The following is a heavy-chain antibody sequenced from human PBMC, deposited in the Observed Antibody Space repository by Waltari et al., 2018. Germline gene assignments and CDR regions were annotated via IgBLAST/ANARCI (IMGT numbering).Heavy chain of an antibody. Sequence: QVLLQQWGAGLLKPSETLSLTCAVYGGSFNFYYWSWLRQPPGEGLVWIGEITHSGSTNYNPSLKSRVSISVDTPNNQFSLKLTSVTAADTAAYYCARRGYCGIDCYSNYFDFWGQGTLVTVSS. V-gene: IGHV4-34*01. D-gene: IGHD2-21*01. J-gene: IGHJ4*02. CDR3: ARRGYCGIDCYSNYFDF. CDR2: ITHSGST. CDR1: GGSFNFYY.